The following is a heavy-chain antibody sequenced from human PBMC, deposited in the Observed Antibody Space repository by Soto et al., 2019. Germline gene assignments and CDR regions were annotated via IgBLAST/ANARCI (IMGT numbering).Heavy chain of an antibody. CDR2: INAGYGNT. Sequence: RQAPGQRLEWMGWINAGYGNTKSSQKFQDRVTISRDTSASTAYMELTSLRSEDTAVYYCARDTGDGTFDFWGQGTLVTVSS. J-gene: IGHJ4*02. D-gene: IGHD7-27*01. V-gene: IGHV1-3*01. CDR3: ARDTGDGTFDF.